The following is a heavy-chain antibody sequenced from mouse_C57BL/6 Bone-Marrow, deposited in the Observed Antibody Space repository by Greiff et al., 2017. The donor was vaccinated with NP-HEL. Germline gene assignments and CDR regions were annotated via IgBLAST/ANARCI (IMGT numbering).Heavy chain of an antibody. CDR1: GYTFTSYW. Sequence: QVQLQQPGTELVKPGASVKLSCKASGYTFTSYWMHWVKQRPGQGLEWMGNINPSNGGTNYNEKFKSKATLTVDKSTSTAYMQLSSQTSEDSAVYNCSRAHYYGSSYWYFDVWGTGTTVTVSS. V-gene: IGHV1-53*01. J-gene: IGHJ1*03. CDR2: INPSNGGT. CDR3: SRAHYYGSSYWYFDV. D-gene: IGHD1-1*01.